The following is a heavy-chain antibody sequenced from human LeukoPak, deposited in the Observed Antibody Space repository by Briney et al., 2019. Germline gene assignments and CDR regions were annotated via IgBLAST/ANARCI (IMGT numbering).Heavy chain of an antibody. D-gene: IGHD2-15*01. CDR2: IYSGGST. CDR1: GFTVSSNY. V-gene: IGHV3-53*01. CDR3: ARLQGGDDAFDI. Sequence: GGSLRLSCAASGFTVSSNYMSWVRQAPGKGLEWVSVIYSGGSTYYADSVKGRFTISRDNSKNTLYLQMNSLGAEDTAVYYCARLQGGDDAFDIWGQGTMVTVSS. J-gene: IGHJ3*02.